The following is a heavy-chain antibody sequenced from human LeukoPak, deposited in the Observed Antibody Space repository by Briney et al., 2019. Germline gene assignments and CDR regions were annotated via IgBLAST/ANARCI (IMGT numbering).Heavy chain of an antibody. D-gene: IGHD3-22*01. Sequence: GGSLRLSCAASGFTFSSYSMNWVRQAPGKGLEWVAVIWYDGSNKYFADSVKGRFTISRDNSKNTLYLQMNSLRAEDTAVYYCARDGVRSGYHEGPDYWGQGTLVTVSS. V-gene: IGHV3-33*08. CDR1: GFTFSSYS. CDR2: IWYDGSNK. CDR3: ARDGVRSGYHEGPDY. J-gene: IGHJ4*02.